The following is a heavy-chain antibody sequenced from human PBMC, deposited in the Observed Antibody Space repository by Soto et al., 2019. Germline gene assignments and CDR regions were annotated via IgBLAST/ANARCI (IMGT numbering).Heavy chain of an antibody. CDR3: SRQRGEWFDP. D-gene: IGHD3-3*01. CDR1: GGTISGYY. Sequence: SGTPSLTCTVSGGTISGYYWSWIGHPPGKGMGWIGYIYYSGSTNYNPSLKSRVTISVDTSKNQFSLKLSSVTAADTAVYYCSRQRGEWFDPWGQGTLVTVSS. J-gene: IGHJ5*02. V-gene: IGHV4-59*13. CDR2: IYYSGST.